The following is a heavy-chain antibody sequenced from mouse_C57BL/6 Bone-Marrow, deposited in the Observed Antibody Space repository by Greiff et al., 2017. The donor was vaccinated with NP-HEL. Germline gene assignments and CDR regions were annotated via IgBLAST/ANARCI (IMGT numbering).Heavy chain of an antibody. CDR1: GFTFSSYA. CDR3: AREDSSGYDY. V-gene: IGHV5-4*01. CDR2: ISDGGSYT. D-gene: IGHD3-2*02. J-gene: IGHJ2*01. Sequence: EVKLVESGGGLVKPGGSLKLSCAASGFTFSSYAMSWVRQTPEKRLEWVATISDGGSYTYYPDNVKGRFTISRDNAKNNLYLQMSHLKSEDTAMYYCAREDSSGYDYWGQGTTLTVSS.